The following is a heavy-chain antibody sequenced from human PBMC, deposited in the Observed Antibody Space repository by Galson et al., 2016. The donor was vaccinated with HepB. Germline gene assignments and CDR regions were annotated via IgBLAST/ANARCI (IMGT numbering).Heavy chain of an antibody. V-gene: IGHV5-51*01. CDR1: GYNFTNYW. J-gene: IGHJ4*02. CDR2: IYPGDSDT. CDR3: GGLCLKVTSGYPHFDH. Sequence: QSGAEVTKPGESLKISCKGSGYNFTNYWIGWVRQMPGKGLEWMGIIYPGDSDTRYSPSFQGRVTISANKSVTIAYLQWSGLKASETAMYYCGGLCLKVTSGYPHFDHWGQGTLVTVSS. D-gene: IGHD3-22*01.